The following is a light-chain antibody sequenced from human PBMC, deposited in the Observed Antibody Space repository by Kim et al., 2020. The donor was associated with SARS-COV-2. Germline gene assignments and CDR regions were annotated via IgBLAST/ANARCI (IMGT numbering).Light chain of an antibody. CDR1: QSISNSN. Sequence: ESVLTQSPGTLSLSPGERATLSCRASQSISNSNLAWYQHKPGQAPRLLIYGASTRATGIPDRFSGSGSGSDFTLTISRLEPEDFAVYYCQQYGASFGQGTKVDIK. CDR2: GAS. CDR3: QQYGAS. J-gene: IGKJ1*01. V-gene: IGKV3-20*01.